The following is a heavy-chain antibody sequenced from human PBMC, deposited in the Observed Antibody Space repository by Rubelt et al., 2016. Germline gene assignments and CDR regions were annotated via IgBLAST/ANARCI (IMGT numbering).Heavy chain of an antibody. V-gene: IGHV4-34*01. CDR1: GGSFSGYY. J-gene: IGHJ4*02. CDR3: ARDKRRTGTPIKVFDY. D-gene: IGHD1-1*01. Sequence: QVQLQQWGAGLLKPSETLSLTCAVYGGSFSGYYWSWIRQPPGKGLEWIGSIYYSGSTYYNPSLKSRVTISVDTSKNQFSRKLSVVTAADTAVYYCARDKRRTGTPIKVFDYWGQGTLVTVSS. CDR2: IYYSGST.